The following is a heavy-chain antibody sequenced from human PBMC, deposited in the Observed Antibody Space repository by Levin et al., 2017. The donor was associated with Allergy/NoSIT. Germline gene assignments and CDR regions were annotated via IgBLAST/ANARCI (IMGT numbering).Heavy chain of an antibody. CDR3: ARDRKPHKWFGRDYYLLDV. Sequence: ASVKVSCKASGYTFTGYYIHWVRQAPGQGPEWMGWINPNTGGTNYAQKFQGRVTVTRDTSMTTAYMELNRLTSDDTAVYYCARDRKPHKWFGRDYYLLDVWGQGTTVTVSS. J-gene: IGHJ6*02. CDR2: INPNTGGT. D-gene: IGHD3-10*01. V-gene: IGHV1-2*02. CDR1: GYTFTGYY.